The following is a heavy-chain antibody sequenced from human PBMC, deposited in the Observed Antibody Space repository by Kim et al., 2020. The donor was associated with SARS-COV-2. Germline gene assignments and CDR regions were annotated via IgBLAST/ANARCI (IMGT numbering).Heavy chain of an antibody. Sequence: GGSLRLSCAASGFTFSSYAMHWVRQAPGKGLEWVAVISYDGSNKYYADSVKGRFTISRDNSKNTLYLQMNSLRAEDTAVYYCARGSQTYYYDSSVQGGMDVWGQWPSVTVSS. J-gene: IGHJ6*02. V-gene: IGHV3-30*04. CDR1: GFTFSSYA. D-gene: IGHD3-22*01. CDR3: ARGSQTYYYDSSVQGGMDV. CDR2: ISYDGSNK.